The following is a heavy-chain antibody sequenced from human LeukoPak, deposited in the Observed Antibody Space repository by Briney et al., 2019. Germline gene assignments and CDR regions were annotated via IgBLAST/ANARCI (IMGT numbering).Heavy chain of an antibody. D-gene: IGHD3-10*01. J-gene: IGHJ4*02. CDR3: AKDLYASGLYYFDY. CDR2: IYSGGTT. CDR1: GFTFSSYS. Sequence: GGSLRLSCAASGFTFSSYSMNWVRQAPGKGLEWISGIYSGGTTYNADSVKGRFTISRDNSKNTLYLQMNSLRAEDTAVYYCAKDLYASGLYYFDYWGQGTQVTVSS. V-gene: IGHV3-23*01.